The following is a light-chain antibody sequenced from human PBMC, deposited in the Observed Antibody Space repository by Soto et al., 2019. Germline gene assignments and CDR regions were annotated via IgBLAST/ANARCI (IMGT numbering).Light chain of an antibody. J-gene: IGKJ2*01. CDR1: QSISTY. Sequence: DIQMTQSPSSLSASVGDRVTITCRASQSISTYLSWYQHKPGKAPKLLICAASSLQSGVPSRFSGSGSGTDFTLTISSLQPEDSAAYYCQQTYSTLGTFGQGTKLEIK. CDR3: QQTYSTLGT. CDR2: AAS. V-gene: IGKV1-39*01.